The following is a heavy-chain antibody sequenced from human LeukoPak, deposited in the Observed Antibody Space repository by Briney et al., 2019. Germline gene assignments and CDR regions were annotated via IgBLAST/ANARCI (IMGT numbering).Heavy chain of an antibody. Sequence: PGGSLRLSCAASGFTFSSYSMNWVRQAPGKGLEWVSSISSSSSYIYYADSVKGRFTISRDNAKNSLYVQMNSLRAEDTAVYYCARFRRVAAAVYFDYWGQGTLVTVSS. CDR2: ISSSSSYI. CDR3: ARFRRVAAAVYFDY. J-gene: IGHJ4*02. D-gene: IGHD6-13*01. CDR1: GFTFSSYS. V-gene: IGHV3-21*06.